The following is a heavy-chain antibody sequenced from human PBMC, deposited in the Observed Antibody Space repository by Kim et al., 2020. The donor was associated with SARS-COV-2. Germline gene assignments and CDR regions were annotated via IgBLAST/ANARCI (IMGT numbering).Heavy chain of an antibody. CDR2: ISYDGSNK. J-gene: IGHJ4*02. CDR1: GFTFSSYA. CDR3: ARGDDYGGNAAPYIYYFDY. Sequence: GGSLRLSCAASGFTFSSYAMHWVRQAPGKGLEWVAVISYDGSNKYYADSVKGRFTISRDNSKNTLYLQMNSLRAEDTAVYYCARGDDYGGNAAPYIYYFDYWGQGTLVTVSS. D-gene: IGHD4-17*01. V-gene: IGHV3-30*04.